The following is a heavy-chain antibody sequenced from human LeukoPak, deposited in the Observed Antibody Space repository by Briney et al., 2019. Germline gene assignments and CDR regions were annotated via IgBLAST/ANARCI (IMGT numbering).Heavy chain of an antibody. CDR2: IYYSGST. Sequence: SETLSFTCTVSGGSISSYYWSWIRQPPGKGLEWIGYIYYSGSTNYNPSLKSRVTISVDTSKNQFSLKLSSVTAADTAVYYCASPSGSYFPYYYYYMDVWGKGTTVTISS. D-gene: IGHD1-26*01. CDR1: GGSISSYY. CDR3: ASPSGSYFPYYYYYMDV. J-gene: IGHJ6*03. V-gene: IGHV4-59*01.